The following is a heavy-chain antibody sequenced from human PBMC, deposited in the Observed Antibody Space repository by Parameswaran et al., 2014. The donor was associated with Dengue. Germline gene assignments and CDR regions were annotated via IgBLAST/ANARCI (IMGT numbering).Heavy chain of an antibody. V-gene: IGHV6-1*01. CDR2: TYYRSKWYN. Sequence: WIRQSPSRGLEWLGRTYYRSKWYNDYAVSVKSRITINPDTSKNQFSLQLNSVTPEDTAVYYCARGDSSWYNYYYGMDVWGQGTTVTVSS. CDR3: ARGDSSWYNYYYGMDV. J-gene: IGHJ6*02. D-gene: IGHD6-13*01.